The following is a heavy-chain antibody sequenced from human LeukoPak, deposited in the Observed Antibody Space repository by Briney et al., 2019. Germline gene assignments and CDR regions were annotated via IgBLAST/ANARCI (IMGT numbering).Heavy chain of an antibody. Sequence: GGSLRLSCAASGFTFSSYGMHWVRQAPGKGLEWVAVIWYDGSNKYYADSVKGRFTISRYNSKNTLYLQMNSLKAEDMAVYYCARDSYYYDSSGYYFWGQGTLVTVSS. CDR3: ARDSYYYDSSGYYF. CDR2: IWYDGSNK. CDR1: GFTFSSYG. J-gene: IGHJ4*02. V-gene: IGHV3-33*01. D-gene: IGHD3-22*01.